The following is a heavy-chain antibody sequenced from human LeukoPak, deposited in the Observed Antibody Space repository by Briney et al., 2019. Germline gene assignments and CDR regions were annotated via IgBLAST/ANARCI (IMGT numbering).Heavy chain of an antibody. D-gene: IGHD3-9*01. J-gene: IGHJ4*02. CDR2: INHSGST. V-gene: IGHV4-34*01. Sequence: PSETLSLTCAAYGGSFSGYYWSWIRQPPGKGLEWIGEINHSGSTNYNPSLKSRVTISVDTSKNQFSLKLSSVTAADTAVYYCARGAYFDWLFGYSWKPFDYWGQGTLVTVSS. CDR3: ARGAYFDWLFGYSWKPFDY. CDR1: GGSFSGYY.